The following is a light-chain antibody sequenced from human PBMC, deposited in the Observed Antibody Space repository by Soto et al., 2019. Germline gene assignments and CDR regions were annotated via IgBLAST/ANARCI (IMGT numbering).Light chain of an antibody. J-gene: IGLJ1*01. Sequence: QSALTQPPSASGSPGQSVTISCTGTSSDVGGYKYVSWYQQYPGKAPKLMIYAVNKRPSGVPDRFSGSKSGNTASLTVSGLQAEDEADYYCSSYAGSNNYVFGPRTKVTVL. CDR2: AVN. CDR1: SSDVGGYKY. V-gene: IGLV2-8*01. CDR3: SSYAGSNNYV.